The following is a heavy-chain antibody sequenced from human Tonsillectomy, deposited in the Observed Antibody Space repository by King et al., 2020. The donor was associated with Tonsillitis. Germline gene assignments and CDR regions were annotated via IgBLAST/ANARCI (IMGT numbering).Heavy chain of an antibody. Sequence: QLVQSGAEVKKPGASVKVSCKASGYTFSSYGISWVRQAPGQGLEWMGWISAYNGNTNYAQKLQGRVTMTRDTSTSTAYMELRSLRSDDTAGYYWARDGRDYDIWTGLEPWGLGTLVTVSS. D-gene: IGHD3-9*01. CDR1: GYTFSSYG. V-gene: IGHV1-18*04. CDR2: ISAYNGNT. J-gene: IGHJ4*02. CDR3: ARDGRDYDIWTGLEP.